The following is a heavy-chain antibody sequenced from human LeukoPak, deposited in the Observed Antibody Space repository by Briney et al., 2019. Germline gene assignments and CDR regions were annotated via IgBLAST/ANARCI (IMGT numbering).Heavy chain of an antibody. Sequence: GGSLRLSCAASGFTFSDYWMTWVRQAPGKGLEWVANIKGDGSEKYYVDSVEGRFTISRDNAKNSLYLQMNSLRAEDAAVYYCARKNGLDYWGQGTLVTVSS. J-gene: IGHJ4*02. CDR1: GFTFSDYW. CDR2: IKGDGSEK. CDR3: ARKNGLDY. V-gene: IGHV3-7*01. D-gene: IGHD2-8*01.